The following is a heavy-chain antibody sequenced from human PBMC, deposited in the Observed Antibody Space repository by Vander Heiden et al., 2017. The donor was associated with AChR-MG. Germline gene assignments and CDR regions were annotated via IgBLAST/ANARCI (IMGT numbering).Heavy chain of an antibody. Sequence: EVQLVESGGDLVQPGGSLRLSCAASGFTVSRFWRSWGGRAPGKGLEGVANIKQEGREKYYVDSVKGRFTISRDNAKNSLYLQMNSLRAEDTAVYYCARATSGSYEGNAEYLQHWGQGTLVTVSS. CDR2: IKQEGREK. J-gene: IGHJ1*01. D-gene: IGHD1-26*01. V-gene: IGHV3-7*01. CDR1: GFTVSRFW. CDR3: ARATSGSYEGNAEYLQH.